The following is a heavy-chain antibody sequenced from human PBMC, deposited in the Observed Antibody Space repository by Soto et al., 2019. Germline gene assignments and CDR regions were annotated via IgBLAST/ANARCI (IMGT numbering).Heavy chain of an antibody. V-gene: IGHV1-46*01. CDR1: GYTFTSYY. CDR3: ARDSYGPQNMITFGGVIVH. Sequence: ASVKVSCKASGYTFTSYYMHRVRQAPGQGLEWMGIINPSGGSTSYAQKFQGRVTMTRDTSTSTVYMELSSLRSEDTAVYYCARDSYGPQNMITFGGVIVHWGQGTLVTSPQ. CDR2: INPSGGST. D-gene: IGHD3-16*01. J-gene: IGHJ5*02.